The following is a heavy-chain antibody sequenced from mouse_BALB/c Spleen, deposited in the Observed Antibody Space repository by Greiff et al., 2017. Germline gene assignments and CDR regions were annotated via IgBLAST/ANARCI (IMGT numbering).Heavy chain of an antibody. Sequence: EVQLQQSGAELVKPGASVKLSCTASGFNIKDTYMHWVKQRPEQGLEWIGRIDPANGNTKYDPKFQGKATITADTSSNTAYLQLSSLTSEDTAVYYCARGFYYGSTRFDYWGQGTTLTVSS. J-gene: IGHJ2*01. V-gene: IGHV14-3*02. CDR3: ARGFYYGSTRFDY. CDR2: IDPANGNT. CDR1: GFNIKDTY. D-gene: IGHD1-1*01.